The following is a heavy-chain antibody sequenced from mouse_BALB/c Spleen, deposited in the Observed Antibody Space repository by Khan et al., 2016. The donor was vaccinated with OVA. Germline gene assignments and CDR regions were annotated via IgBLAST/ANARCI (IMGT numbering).Heavy chain of an antibody. CDR1: GYSITSNYA. V-gene: IGHV3-2*02. D-gene: IGHD1-1*01. Sequence: EVQLQESGPGLVKPSQSLSLTCTVNGYSITSNYAWNWIRQFPGNKLEWMGYISYSGSTNYNPSLTSRLSITRDTSNNQFFLLLHSVTTEDSATDYCARGNYYGYALDYWGQGTSVTVSS. CDR3: ARGNYYGYALDY. J-gene: IGHJ4*01. CDR2: ISYSGST.